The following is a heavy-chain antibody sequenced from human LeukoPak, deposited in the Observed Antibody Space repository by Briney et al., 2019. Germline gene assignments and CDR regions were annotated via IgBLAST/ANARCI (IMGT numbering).Heavy chain of an antibody. CDR1: GYTFTSYG. V-gene: IGHV1-18*01. CDR2: ISAYNGNT. Sequence: ASVKVSCKASGYTFTSYGISWVRQAPGQGLEWMGWISAYNGNTNYAQKLQGRVTMTTDTSTSTAYMELRSLRSDDTAVYYCARGKLRGSYWTGEFDYWGQGTLVTVSS. D-gene: IGHD1-26*01. CDR3: ARGKLRGSYWTGEFDY. J-gene: IGHJ4*02.